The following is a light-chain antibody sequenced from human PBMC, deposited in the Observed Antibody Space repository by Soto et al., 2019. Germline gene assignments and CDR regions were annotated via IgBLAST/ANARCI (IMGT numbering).Light chain of an antibody. Sequence: EIVMTQSPATLSVSPGERASLSCRASQSVSSNLAWYQQKPGQAPRLLIYGASTRATGIPARFSGSGSGTEFTLTISSLQSVDFAVYYCQQYNNWLTWTFGQGTKLDIK. CDR3: QQYNNWLTWT. CDR2: GAS. CDR1: QSVSSN. J-gene: IGKJ1*01. V-gene: IGKV3-15*01.